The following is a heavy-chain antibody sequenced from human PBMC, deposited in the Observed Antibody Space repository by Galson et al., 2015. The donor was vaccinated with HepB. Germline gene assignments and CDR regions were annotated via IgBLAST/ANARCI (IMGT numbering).Heavy chain of an antibody. CDR2: ISYDGSNK. D-gene: IGHD6-13*01. CDR3: ARDYASSWYFNHYYGMDV. J-gene: IGHJ6*02. V-gene: IGHV3-30*04. CDR1: GFTFSSYA. Sequence: LRLSCAASGFTFSSYAMHWVRQAPGKGLEWVAVISYDGSNKYYADSVKGRFTISRDNSKNTLYLQMDSLRAEDTAVYYCARDYASSWYFNHYYGMDVWGQGTTVTVSS.